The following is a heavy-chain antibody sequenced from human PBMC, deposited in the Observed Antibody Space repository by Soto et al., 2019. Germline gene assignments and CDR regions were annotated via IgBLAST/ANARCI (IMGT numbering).Heavy chain of an antibody. Sequence: GGSLRLSCAGSGFTFGNYAMSWVRQAPGKGLEWVSGISGSGGGNLYYADSVKGRFTISRDNSKNTLYLQLNSLSAEDTAFYYCASGSGGGGAFDPWGQGTMVTVSS. CDR1: GFTFGNYA. CDR2: ISGSGGGNL. D-gene: IGHD3-10*01. CDR3: ASGSGGGGAFDP. V-gene: IGHV3-23*01. J-gene: IGHJ3*01.